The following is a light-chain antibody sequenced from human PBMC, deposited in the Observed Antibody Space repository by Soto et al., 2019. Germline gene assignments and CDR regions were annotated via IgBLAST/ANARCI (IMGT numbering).Light chain of an antibody. V-gene: IGKV1-5*01. J-gene: IGKJ1*01. CDR1: QSISSW. CDR3: QQYNSYSEA. Sequence: IQMTQSPSTLSASVGDRVTITCRASQSISSWLAWYQQKPGKAPKLLIYDASNLESGVPSRFSGGGSGTEFSLTISSLQPDDFATYYCQQYNSYSEAFGQGTKVDIK. CDR2: DAS.